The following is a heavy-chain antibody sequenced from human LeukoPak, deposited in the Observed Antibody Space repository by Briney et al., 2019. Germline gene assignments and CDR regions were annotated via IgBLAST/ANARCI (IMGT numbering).Heavy chain of an antibody. CDR2: IYSGGST. CDR1: GFTVSSNY. J-gene: IGHJ4*02. V-gene: IGHV3-66*01. Sequence: GGTLRLSCAASGFTVSSNYMSWVRQAPGKGLEWVSVIYSGGSTYYADSVKGRFTISRDNSKNTLYLQMNSLRAEDTAVYYCARRGGQWRIDYWGQGTLVTVSS. CDR3: ARRGGQWRIDY. D-gene: IGHD6-19*01.